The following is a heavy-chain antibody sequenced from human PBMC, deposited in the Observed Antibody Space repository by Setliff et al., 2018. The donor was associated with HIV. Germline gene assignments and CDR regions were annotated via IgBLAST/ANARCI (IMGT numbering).Heavy chain of an antibody. V-gene: IGHV3-33*06. CDR3: AKEVHVSSYYGMDV. CDR2: IWYDGSNK. D-gene: IGHD3-16*01. Sequence: GGSLRLSCTASGFMFSSYAMHWVRQAPGKGLEWVAVIWYDGSNKYYADSVKGRFTISRDNSKNTLYLQMNSLRAEDTAVYYCAKEVHVSSYYGMDVWGQGTAV. J-gene: IGHJ6*02. CDR1: GFMFSSYA.